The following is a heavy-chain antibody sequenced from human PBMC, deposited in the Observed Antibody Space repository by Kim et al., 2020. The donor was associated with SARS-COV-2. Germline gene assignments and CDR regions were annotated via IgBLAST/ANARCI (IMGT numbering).Heavy chain of an antibody. CDR3: ARHAIAAAAFDP. Sequence: YYTPSLKSRVTSSVDTSKTRFSLKLSSVTAADTAVYYCARHAIAAAAFDPWGQGTLVTVSS. J-gene: IGHJ5*02. V-gene: IGHV4-39*01. D-gene: IGHD6-13*01.